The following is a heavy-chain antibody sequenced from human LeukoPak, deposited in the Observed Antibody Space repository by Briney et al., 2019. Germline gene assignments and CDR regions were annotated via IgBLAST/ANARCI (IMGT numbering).Heavy chain of an antibody. Sequence: VKVSCKLSGYSGIELDMHWVRQAPGKGLERMGGFDREDGGAIYARKFQGRVTMTEDTSTDTAYMQLSSLTSEDTAVYYCATHTISGVVTYAFQMWGRGTLVTVSS. J-gene: IGHJ3*02. CDR2: FDREDGGA. V-gene: IGHV1-24*01. D-gene: IGHD3-3*01. CDR3: ATHTISGVVTYAFQM. CDR1: GYSGIELD.